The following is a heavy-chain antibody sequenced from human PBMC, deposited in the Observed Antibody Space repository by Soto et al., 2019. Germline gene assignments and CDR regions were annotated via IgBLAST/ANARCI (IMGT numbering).Heavy chain of an antibody. V-gene: IGHV3-30*04. D-gene: IGHD2-15*01. CDR2: ISYDGSNK. Sequence: PGGSLRLSCAASGLTFSSYDMHWVRQAPGKGLEWVAFISYDGSNKNYADSVKGRSTVFRDNSKDTLSIQLNSLRAEDTAIYYCARGEDIGRYPAIYAFDIWGQGTMVTVSS. CDR3: ARGEDIGRYPAIYAFDI. CDR1: GLTFSSYD. J-gene: IGHJ3*02.